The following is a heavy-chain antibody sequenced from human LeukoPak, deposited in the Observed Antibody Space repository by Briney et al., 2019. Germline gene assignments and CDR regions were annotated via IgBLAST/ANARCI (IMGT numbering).Heavy chain of an antibody. CDR1: GGSISSYY. V-gene: IGHV4-59*08. CDR3: ARHRILLLWFGEAPGPLFDY. Sequence: SETLSLTCTVSGGSISSYYWSWIRQPPGKGLEWIGYIYYSGSTNYNPSLKSRVTISVDTSKNQFSLKLSSVTAADTAVYYCARHRILLLWFGEAPGPLFDYWGQGTLVTVSS. J-gene: IGHJ4*02. D-gene: IGHD3-10*01. CDR2: IYYSGST.